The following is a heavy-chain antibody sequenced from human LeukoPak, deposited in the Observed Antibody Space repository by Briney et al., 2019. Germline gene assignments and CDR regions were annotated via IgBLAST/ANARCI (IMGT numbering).Heavy chain of an antibody. Sequence: RASVKVSCKASGYTFTSYGISWVRQAPGQGLEWMGWISAYNGHTNYAQKLQGRVTMTTGTSTSTAYMELRSLRSDDTAVYYCARANLMVRGVIIPNNWFDPWGQGTLVTVSS. CDR1: GYTFTSYG. D-gene: IGHD3-10*01. J-gene: IGHJ5*02. CDR2: ISAYNGHT. CDR3: ARANLMVRGVIIPNNWFDP. V-gene: IGHV1-18*01.